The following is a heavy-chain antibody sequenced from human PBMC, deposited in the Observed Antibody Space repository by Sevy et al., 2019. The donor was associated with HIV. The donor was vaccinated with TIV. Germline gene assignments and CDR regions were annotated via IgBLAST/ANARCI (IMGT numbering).Heavy chain of an antibody. CDR2: IYYSGST. CDR3: ARFRYDYIWGSYRDNWFDP. Sequence: SETLSLTCTVSGGSISSSSYYWGRIRQPPGKGLEWIGSIYYSGSTYYHPSLKSRVTISVDTSKNQFSLKLSSVTAADTAVYYCARFRYDYIWGSYRDNWFDPWGQGTLVTVSS. V-gene: IGHV4-39*01. J-gene: IGHJ5*02. D-gene: IGHD3-16*02. CDR1: GGSISSSSYY.